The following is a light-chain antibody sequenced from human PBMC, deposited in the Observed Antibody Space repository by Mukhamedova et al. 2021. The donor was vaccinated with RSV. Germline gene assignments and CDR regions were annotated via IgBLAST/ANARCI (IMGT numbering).Light chain of an antibody. J-gene: IGLJ2*01. CDR2: QDI. Sequence: GDKYVAWYQQRPGQAPTFVIYQDINRPSGIPDRFSGSNSGNTATLTIRGTQTLDEADYYCQAWDLGDVVFGGGPQLAVL. V-gene: IGLV3-1*01. CDR3: QAWDLGDVV. CDR1: GDKY.